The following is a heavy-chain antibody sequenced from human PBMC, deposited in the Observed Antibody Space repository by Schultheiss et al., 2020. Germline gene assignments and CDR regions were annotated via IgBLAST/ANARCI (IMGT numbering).Heavy chain of an antibody. J-gene: IGHJ5*02. CDR2: IYYSGST. Sequence: SETLSLTCTVSGGSISSGGYYWSWIRQHPGKGLEWIWYIYYSGSTYYNPSLKSRVTISVDTSKNQFSLKLSSVTAADTAVYYCARDRRYPDGKRWFDPWGQGTLVTVSS. CDR3: ARDRRYPDGKRWFDP. CDR1: GGSISSGGYY. D-gene: IGHD1-14*01. V-gene: IGHV4-31*03.